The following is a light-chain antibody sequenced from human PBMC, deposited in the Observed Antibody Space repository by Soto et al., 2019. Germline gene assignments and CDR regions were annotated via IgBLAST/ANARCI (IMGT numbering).Light chain of an antibody. V-gene: IGKV3-15*01. CDR3: QQYNNWPPYT. CDR1: QSVFSN. CDR2: GAS. Sequence: EIVMTQSPATLSVSPGERATLSCRASQSVFSNLAWYQQKPGQAPRLLIYGASTRATGIPARFSGSGSGTEFPLTFSSLQSEDFAVYYCQQYNNWPPYTFGQGTKLEIK. J-gene: IGKJ2*01.